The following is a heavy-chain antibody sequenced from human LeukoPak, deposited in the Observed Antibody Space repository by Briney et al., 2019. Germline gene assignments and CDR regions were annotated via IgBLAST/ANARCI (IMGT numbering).Heavy chain of an antibody. V-gene: IGHV4-34*01. J-gene: IGHJ4*02. D-gene: IGHD3-16*01. Sequence: SETLSLTCAVYGGSFSGYYWSWIRQPPGKGLEWIGEINHSGSTNYNPSLKSRVTISVDTSKNQFSLKLSSVTAADTAVYYCARASVGGYVWGSYPLSLDYWGQGTLVTVSS. CDR1: GGSFSGYY. CDR3: ARASVGGYVWGSYPLSLDY. CDR2: INHSGST.